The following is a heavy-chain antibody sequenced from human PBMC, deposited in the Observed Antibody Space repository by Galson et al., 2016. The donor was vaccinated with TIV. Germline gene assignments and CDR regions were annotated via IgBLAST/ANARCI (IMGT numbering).Heavy chain of an antibody. CDR1: GFNFGFYG. CDR3: ARDFPIDDPLAAYYFDY. Sequence: SLRLSCAASGFNFGFYGMHWVRQAPGRGLEWVASIGHDGHWKGYADSVKGRFTISRDNSKNTVFLQMNSLRAEDTAVYYCARDFPIDDPLAAYYFDYWGQGTLVTVSS. CDR2: IGHDGHWK. J-gene: IGHJ4*02. V-gene: IGHV3-33*01. D-gene: IGHD3-9*01.